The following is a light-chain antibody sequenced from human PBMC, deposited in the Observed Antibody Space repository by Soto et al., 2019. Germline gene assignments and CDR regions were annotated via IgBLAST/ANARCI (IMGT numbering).Light chain of an antibody. V-gene: IGLV2-14*01. CDR2: GVS. CDR1: SSDVGSYNS. Sequence: QSVLTQPASVSGSPGQSITIPCTGTSSDVGSYNSVSWCQQHPGKAPKLMIYGVSNRPSGVSIRFSGSKSGNTASLTISGLQAEDEGDYYCRSYTTSASYVFGTGTKVTVL. CDR3: RSYTTSASYV. J-gene: IGLJ1*01.